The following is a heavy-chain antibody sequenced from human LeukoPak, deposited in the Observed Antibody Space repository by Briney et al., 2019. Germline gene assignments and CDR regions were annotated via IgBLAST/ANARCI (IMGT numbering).Heavy chain of an antibody. J-gene: IGHJ4*02. Sequence: PSETLSLXCTVSGYSISSGYYWGWIRQPPGKGLEWIGSIYHSGSTYYNPSLKSRVTISVDTSKNQFSLKLSSVTAADTAVYYCARVGTTTTYYDFWSGYSNFDYWGQGTLVTVSS. CDR3: ARVGTTTTYYDFWSGYSNFDY. CDR2: IYHSGST. CDR1: GYSISSGYY. V-gene: IGHV4-38-2*02. D-gene: IGHD3-3*01.